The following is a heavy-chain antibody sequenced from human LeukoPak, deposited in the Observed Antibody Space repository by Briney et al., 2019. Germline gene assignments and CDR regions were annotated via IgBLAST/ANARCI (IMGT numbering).Heavy chain of an antibody. Sequence: GGSLRLSCAASGFTFSRYAMSWVRQAPGKGLEWVSAISGSGDSTYYADSVKGRFTISRDNAKNSLYLQVNSLRAEDTAVYYCATGVVPAASRYYYYMDVWGKGTTVTVSS. J-gene: IGHJ6*03. CDR1: GFTFSRYA. V-gene: IGHV3-23*01. CDR3: ATGVVPAASRYYYYMDV. CDR2: ISGSGDST. D-gene: IGHD2-2*01.